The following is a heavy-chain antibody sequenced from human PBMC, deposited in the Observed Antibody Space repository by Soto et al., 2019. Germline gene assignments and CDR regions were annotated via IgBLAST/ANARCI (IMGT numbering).Heavy chain of an antibody. CDR1: GGSISSFF. Sequence: QVQLQQSGPGLVKPSETLSLTCSVSGGSISSFFKNWIRQAPGKGLVWIGCIYDSGDANYNPSLKSRVTISLDTSKNQFSLKLGSVTAADTAVYYLVSSRTAVFGDALDILALGTMVTVSS. CDR3: VSSRTAVFGDALDI. CDR2: IYDSGDA. D-gene: IGHD3-3*01. J-gene: IGHJ3*02. V-gene: IGHV4-59*03.